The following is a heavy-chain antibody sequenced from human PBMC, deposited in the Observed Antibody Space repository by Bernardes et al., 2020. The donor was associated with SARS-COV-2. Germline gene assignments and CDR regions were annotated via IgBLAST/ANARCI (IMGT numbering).Heavy chain of an antibody. CDR3: ARDPTQLKDYYYGMDV. Sequence: ASVKVSFKASGYTFTGYYMHWVRQAPGQGLEWMGWINPNSGGTNYAQKFQGRVTMTRDTSISTAYMELSRLRSDDTAVYYCARDPTQLKDYYYGMDVWGQGTTVTVSS. D-gene: IGHD2-2*01. V-gene: IGHV1-2*02. J-gene: IGHJ6*02. CDR1: GYTFTGYY. CDR2: INPNSGGT.